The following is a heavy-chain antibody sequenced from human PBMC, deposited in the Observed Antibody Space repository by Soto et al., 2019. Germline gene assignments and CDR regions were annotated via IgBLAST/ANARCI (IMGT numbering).Heavy chain of an antibody. CDR1: GFTFSSYA. CDR2: ISGSGGST. V-gene: IGHV3-23*01. CDR3: AKRGVGGYFDY. J-gene: IGHJ4*02. Sequence: EVQLLESGGGLVQPGGSLRLSCAASGFTFSSYAMRWVRQAPGKGLEWVSAISGSGGSTYYADSVKGRFTISRDNSKNTVYLPMHSLRAEDTAVCYCAKRGVGGYFDYWGQGTLVTVSS. D-gene: IGHD3-10*01.